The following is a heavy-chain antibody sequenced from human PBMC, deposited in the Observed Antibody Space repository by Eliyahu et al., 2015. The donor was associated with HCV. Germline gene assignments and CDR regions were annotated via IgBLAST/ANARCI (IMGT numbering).Heavy chain of an antibody. J-gene: IGHJ4*02. CDR3: TKLSTYGGVIVNGY. CDR1: GFSFPYXW. CDR2: IKSKPDGETT. D-gene: IGHD3-16*02. V-gene: IGHV3-15*01. Sequence: EVQLVESGGGLVKPGGXLRLSCAASGFSFPYXWMSGVRQPPGKGLEWVGRIKSKPDGETTDYAAPVKGRFTISRDDSKDTLYLQMNSLKTEDTAVYYCTKLSTYGGVIVNGYWGQGTLVTVSS.